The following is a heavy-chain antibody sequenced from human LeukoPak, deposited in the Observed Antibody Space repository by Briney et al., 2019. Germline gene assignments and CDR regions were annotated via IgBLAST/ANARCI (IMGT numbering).Heavy chain of an antibody. J-gene: IGHJ5*02. D-gene: IGHD2-15*01. CDR1: GGSISSSSYY. CDR3: ARACSGGSCYSDTRNWFDP. Sequence: SETLSLTCTVSGGSISSSSYYWGWIRQPPGKGLEWIGSIYYSGSTYYNPSLKSRVTISADTSKNQFSLKLSSVTAADTAVYYCARACSGGSCYSDTRNWFDPWGQGTLVTVSS. V-gene: IGHV4-39*01. CDR2: IYYSGST.